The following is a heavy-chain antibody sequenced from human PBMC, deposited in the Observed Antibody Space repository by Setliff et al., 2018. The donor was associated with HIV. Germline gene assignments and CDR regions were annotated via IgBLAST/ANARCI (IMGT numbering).Heavy chain of an antibody. Sequence: PGGSLRLSCAASGFTFSNYAMSWIRQPPGKGLEWIGEVTHSGRTNYNPSLESRVTTSVDTSKKQFSLRLTSVTAADTAVYYCARGVRDNSGWSSYYFDYWGQGTLVTVSS. J-gene: IGHJ4*02. CDR1: GFTFSNYA. V-gene: IGHV4-34*01. D-gene: IGHD6-19*01. CDR3: ARGVRDNSGWSSYYFDY. CDR2: VTHSGRT.